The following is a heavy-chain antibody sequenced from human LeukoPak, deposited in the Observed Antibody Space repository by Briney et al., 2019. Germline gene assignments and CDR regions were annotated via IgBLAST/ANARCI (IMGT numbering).Heavy chain of an antibody. CDR1: GFTFSTYA. Sequence: GSLRHSCAASGFTFSTYAMSWVRLAPGKGLEWVSGISGSGGSTYYADSVKGRFTSSRDNSNNTLYVQMNSLRVEDTAVYYCAKSGGLSGSGRLAMDVWGQGTTVTVSS. D-gene: IGHD3-10*01. J-gene: IGHJ6*02. CDR2: ISGSGGST. V-gene: IGHV3-23*01. CDR3: AKSGGLSGSGRLAMDV.